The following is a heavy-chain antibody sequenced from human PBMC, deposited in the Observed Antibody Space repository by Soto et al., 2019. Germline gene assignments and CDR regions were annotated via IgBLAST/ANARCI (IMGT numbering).Heavy chain of an antibody. J-gene: IGHJ6*03. CDR3: ARENYSGNYYYMDV. CDR1: GGSISTYY. V-gene: IGHV4-59*01. Sequence: QVQLQESGPGLVNPSETLSLTCTVSGGSISTYYWSWIRQPPGKGLEWIGYIYYSGNTNYNPSLKSRVTISLDTSKNQFSLKLSSVTAADTAVYYCARENYSGNYYYMDVCGKGTTVTVSS. CDR2: IYYSGNT. D-gene: IGHD3-10*01.